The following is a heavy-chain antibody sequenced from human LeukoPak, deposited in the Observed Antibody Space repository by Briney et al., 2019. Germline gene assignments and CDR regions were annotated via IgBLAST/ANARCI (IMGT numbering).Heavy chain of an antibody. CDR1: GFTISSDS. J-gene: IGHJ4*02. V-gene: IGHV3-23*01. CDR3: VKRRSRNTGPFDY. CDR2: ISGSKT. Sequence: GGSLRLSCAASGFTISSDSLTWVRLGPGRRLEWVSAISGSKTYYAESVKGRFTISRDDSNNMLYLQMTSLRAEDTAVYYCVKRRSRNTGPFDYWGQGTLVTVSP. D-gene: IGHD1/OR15-1a*01.